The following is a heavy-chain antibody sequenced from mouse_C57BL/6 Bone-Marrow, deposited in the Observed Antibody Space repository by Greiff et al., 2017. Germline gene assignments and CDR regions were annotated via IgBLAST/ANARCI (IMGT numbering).Heavy chain of an antibody. CDR2: INPSSGYT. V-gene: IGHV1-4*01. D-gene: IGHD2-5*01. CDR3: ARYSNGDWYFEG. CDR1: GYTFTSYS. J-gene: IGHJ1*03. Sequence: VQLQQPGAELARPGASVKMSCKASGYTFTSYSMPWVKQRPGQGLEWIGYINPSSGYTKYNQKFKNKATLTADKSSSTAYMQLSSLTSEDSAVYYCARYSNGDWYFEGWGTGTTVTVAS.